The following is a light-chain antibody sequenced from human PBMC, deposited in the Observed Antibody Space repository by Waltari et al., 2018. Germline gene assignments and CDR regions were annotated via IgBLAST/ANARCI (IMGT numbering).Light chain of an antibody. Sequence: QSVLPQPPSVSAAPGQKVTISCSGSSSNIGNNCVSWYQQLPGTAPKLLIYDNNKRPAGSPDRFSGSYSVKYATLGMTGRQAGEVDDYYCGRWESRLSVVLGGGTKLTVL. CDR2: DNN. CDR1: SSNIGNNC. J-gene: IGLJ3*02. V-gene: IGLV1-51*01. CDR3: GRWESRLSVV.